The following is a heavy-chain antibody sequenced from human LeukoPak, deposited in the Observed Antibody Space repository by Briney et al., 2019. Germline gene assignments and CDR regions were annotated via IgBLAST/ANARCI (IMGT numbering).Heavy chain of an antibody. Sequence: SETLSLTCTVSGGSISSSSYYWGWIRQPPGKGLEWIGSIYYSGSTYYNPSLKSRVTISVDTSKNQFSLKLSSVTAADTAVYYCARRDYYGSGSYYKRDNWFDPWGQGTLVTVSS. J-gene: IGHJ5*02. CDR2: IYYSGST. CDR3: ARRDYYGSGSYYKRDNWFDP. D-gene: IGHD3-10*01. CDR1: GGSISSSSYY. V-gene: IGHV4-39*07.